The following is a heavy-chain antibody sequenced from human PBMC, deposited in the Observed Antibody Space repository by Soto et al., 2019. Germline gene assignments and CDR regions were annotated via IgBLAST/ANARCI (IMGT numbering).Heavy chain of an antibody. V-gene: IGHV1-3*01. Sequence: ASVKVSCKASGYTFTGYAMHWVRQAPGQRLEWMGWINAGNGNTKYSQKFQGRVPITRNTSASIAYLELSSLISKDPVFFFCARAWDIVLVPAAMRPFDIWGQGKMVTVSS. CDR3: ARAWDIVLVPAAMRPFDI. CDR2: INAGNGNT. D-gene: IGHD2-2*01. J-gene: IGHJ3*02. CDR1: GYTFTGYA.